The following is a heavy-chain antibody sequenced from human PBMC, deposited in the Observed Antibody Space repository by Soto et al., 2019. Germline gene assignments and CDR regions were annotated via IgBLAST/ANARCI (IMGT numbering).Heavy chain of an antibody. CDR1: GGSISSSH. CDR3: ARRSASPGSWFFDY. V-gene: IGHV4-59*01. D-gene: IGHD6-19*01. Sequence: SETLSLTCSVSGGSISSSHWSWIRRPPGKGLEWIGYVYYSGSTSFNPSLKDRLSILVDTSKNQFSLKLASVTAADTAVYYCARRSASPGSWFFDYWGQGALVTVSS. J-gene: IGHJ4*02. CDR2: VYYSGST.